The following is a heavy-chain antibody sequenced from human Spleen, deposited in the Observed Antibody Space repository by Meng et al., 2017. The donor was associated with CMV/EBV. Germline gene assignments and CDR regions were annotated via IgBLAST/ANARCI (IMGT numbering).Heavy chain of an antibody. CDR2: ISTDNGNT. V-gene: IGHV1-18*01. J-gene: IGHJ5*02. CDR3: ARDHIRLEWFGAYGMDL. D-gene: IGHD3-10*01. Sequence: ASVKVSCKASGYTFATYGFSWVRQAPGQGLEWMGWISTDNGNTNYAEKFQGRVTMTADTFTTTAYMELRSLGSDDTAVYYCARDHIRLEWFGAYGMDLWGQGTLVTVSS. CDR1: GYTFATYG.